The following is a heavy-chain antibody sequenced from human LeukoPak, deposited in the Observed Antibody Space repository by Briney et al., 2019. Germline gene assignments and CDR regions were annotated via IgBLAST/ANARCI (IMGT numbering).Heavy chain of an antibody. CDR2: INHSGST. V-gene: IGHV4-39*07. J-gene: IGHJ4*02. D-gene: IGHD3-10*01. CDR3: ARRAKVRGVIQTPLHFDY. Sequence: PSETLSLTCIVSGDSIGSSPYYWGWIRQPPGKGLEWIGEINHSGSTNYNPSLKSRVTISVDTSKNQFSLKLSSVTAADTAVYYCARRAKVRGVIQTPLHFDYWGQGTLVTVSS. CDR1: GDSIGSSPYY.